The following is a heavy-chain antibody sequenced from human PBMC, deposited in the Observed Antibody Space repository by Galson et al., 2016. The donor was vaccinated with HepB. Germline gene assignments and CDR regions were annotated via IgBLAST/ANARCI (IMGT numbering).Heavy chain of an antibody. J-gene: IGHJ4*02. D-gene: IGHD3-22*01. CDR1: GFTFSSYG. CDR2: ISYDGSYK. CDR3: AKDLADYYDSTGYYTGLDY. V-gene: IGHV3-30*18. Sequence: SLRLSCAASGFTFSSYGLHWVRQAPGKGLEWVAVISYDGSYKYYADSVKGRFTISRDNSKNTLYLKMNSLRAEDTAVYYCAKDLADYYDSTGYYTGLDYWGQGTLLTVSA.